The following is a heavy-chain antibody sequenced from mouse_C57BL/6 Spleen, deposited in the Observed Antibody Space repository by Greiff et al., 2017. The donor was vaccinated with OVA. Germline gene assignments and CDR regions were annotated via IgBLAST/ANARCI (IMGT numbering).Heavy chain of an antibody. Sequence: VQLQQPGAELVRPGSSVKLSCKASGYTFTSYWMDWVKQRPGQGLEWIGNIYPSDSETHYNQKFKDKATLTVDKSSSTAYMQLSSLTSEDSAVYYCARGGITTVVAFDYWGQGTTLTVSS. J-gene: IGHJ2*01. CDR3: ARGGITTVVAFDY. CDR1: GYTFTSYW. CDR2: IYPSDSET. V-gene: IGHV1-61*01. D-gene: IGHD1-1*01.